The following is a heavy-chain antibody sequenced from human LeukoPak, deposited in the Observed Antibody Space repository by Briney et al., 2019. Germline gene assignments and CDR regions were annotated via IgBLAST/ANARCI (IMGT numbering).Heavy chain of an antibody. CDR3: AKGLAYCDGDCYDSLYPFDF. CDR1: GFTSNTYA. V-gene: IGHV3-23*01. J-gene: IGHJ4*02. Sequence: GGSLRLSCAASGFTSNTYAMSWVRQAPGKGLEWVSAISGSGANTYYADSVKGRFTISRDNSKSTLYLQMNSLTAEDTAVYHCAKGLAYCDGDCYDSLYPFDFWGQGTLVTVSS. CDR2: ISGSGANT. D-gene: IGHD2-21*01.